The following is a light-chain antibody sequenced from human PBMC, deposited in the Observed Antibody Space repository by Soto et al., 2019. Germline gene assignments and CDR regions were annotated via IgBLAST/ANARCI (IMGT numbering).Light chain of an antibody. CDR2: DAA. CDR1: QSVGTS. Sequence: DIMLTQSPATLSLSPGDRATLSCRASQSVGTSLAWYKQQPGQAPRLLIHDAAYRASGIPERFSGSGSGTAYSLSISSLEPDDFAVYYCQHRSSWPRSFGRVTKVEV. J-gene: IGKJ1*01. V-gene: IGKV3-11*01. CDR3: QHRSSWPRS.